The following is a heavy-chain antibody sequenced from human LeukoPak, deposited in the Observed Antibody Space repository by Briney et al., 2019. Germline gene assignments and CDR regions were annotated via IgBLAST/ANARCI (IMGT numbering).Heavy chain of an antibody. Sequence: GGSLRLSCAASGFTFSSYAISWVRQAPGKGLEWVSAISGSGGSTYYADSVKGRFTISRDNSKNTLYLQMNSLRAEGTAVYYCAKGGYSYGFDYWGQGTLVTVSS. CDR3: AKGGYSYGFDY. V-gene: IGHV3-23*01. CDR1: GFTFSSYA. CDR2: ISGSGGST. J-gene: IGHJ4*02. D-gene: IGHD5-18*01.